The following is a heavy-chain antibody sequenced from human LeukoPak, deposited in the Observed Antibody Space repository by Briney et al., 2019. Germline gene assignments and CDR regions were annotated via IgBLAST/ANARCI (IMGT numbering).Heavy chain of an antibody. J-gene: IGHJ6*03. D-gene: IGHD3-3*01. CDR2: ISAYNGNT. V-gene: IGHV1-18*01. CDR1: GYTFTSYG. CDR3: ARGGDSGAYDVRSASHTYYFNV. Sequence: ASVKVSCKASGYTFTSYGISWVRQAPGQGLEWMGWISAYNGNTNYAQKLQGRVTMTTDTSTSTAYMELRSLRSDDTAVYYCARGGDSGAYDVRSASHTYYFNVWGEGTTVTVSS.